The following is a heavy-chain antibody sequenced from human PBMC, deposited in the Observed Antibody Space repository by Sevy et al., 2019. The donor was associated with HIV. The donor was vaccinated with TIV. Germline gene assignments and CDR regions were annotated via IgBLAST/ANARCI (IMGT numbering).Heavy chain of an antibody. CDR1: GGTFTSYS. V-gene: IGHV1-69*13. CDR2: ILPIFGLA. Sequence: ASVKVSCKASGGTFTSYSISWVRQAPGQGLEWMGGILPIFGLAHYAQKFQGRVTITADESTSTAYMELSSLRSDDTAVYYCARVGYYDSSGHYPFDYWGQRTLVTVSS. J-gene: IGHJ4*02. CDR3: ARVGYYDSSGHYPFDY. D-gene: IGHD3-22*01.